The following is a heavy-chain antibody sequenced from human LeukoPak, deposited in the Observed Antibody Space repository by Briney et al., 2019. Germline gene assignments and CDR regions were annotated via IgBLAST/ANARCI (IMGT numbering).Heavy chain of an antibody. CDR2: MNRNRGDT. CDR3: GRRRIDCSDTGCYVDY. D-gene: IGHD2-15*01. J-gene: IGHJ4*02. Sequence: DSGKASCKASGYTFTGYYIHWMRQAPGQGLEWIGWMNRNRGDTSYAQKFQGRVTMTRETPINTAYMELSGLTSDDTAVYYCGRRRIDCSDTGCYVDYWGQGTLVTVSS. CDR1: GYTFTGYY. V-gene: IGHV1-2*02.